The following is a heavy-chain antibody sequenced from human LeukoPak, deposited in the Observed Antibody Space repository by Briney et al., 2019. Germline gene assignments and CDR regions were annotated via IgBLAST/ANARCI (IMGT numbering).Heavy chain of an antibody. D-gene: IGHD4-17*01. CDR1: GYTFTSYG. Sequence: ASVKVSCKASGYTFTSYGISWVRQAPGQGLEWMGWISAYNGNTNYAQKLQGRVTMTTDTSTSTACMELRSLRSDDTAVYYCARSHFRNYGDFDYWGQGTLVTVSS. CDR2: ISAYNGNT. CDR3: ARSHFRNYGDFDY. V-gene: IGHV1-18*01. J-gene: IGHJ4*02.